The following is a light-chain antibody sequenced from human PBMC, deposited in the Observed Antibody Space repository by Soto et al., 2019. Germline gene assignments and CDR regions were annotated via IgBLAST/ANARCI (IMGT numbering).Light chain of an antibody. CDR1: SGDNSYA. V-gene: IGLV4-69*01. CDR3: QTWSTDIRV. CDR2: LNSDGSH. Sequence: QSVPTQPPSASASLGASVKLTCSQSSGDNSYAIAWHQQQPEKGPRYLMKLNSDGSHSKGDGIPDRFSGSSSGAERYLTISSLQSEDEADYYCQTWSTDIRVFGGGTKLTVL. J-gene: IGLJ3*02.